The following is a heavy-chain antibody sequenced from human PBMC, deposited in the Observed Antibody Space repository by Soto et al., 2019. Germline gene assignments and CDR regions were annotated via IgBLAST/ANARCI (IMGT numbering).Heavy chain of an antibody. CDR3: ARTLGNWYFHL. D-gene: IGHD7-27*01. CDR1: EYSFSSFE. V-gene: IGHV3-48*03. CDR2: MSTSGADI. Sequence: QLVESGGGLIQTGGSMRLSCIGSEYSFSSFEMNWVRQAPGKGLEWVSYMSTSGADIKYADSVKGRFTVSRDNSKNSLFLQMDSLRADDTAIYYCARTLGNWYFHLWGRGTLVTVSS. J-gene: IGHJ2*01.